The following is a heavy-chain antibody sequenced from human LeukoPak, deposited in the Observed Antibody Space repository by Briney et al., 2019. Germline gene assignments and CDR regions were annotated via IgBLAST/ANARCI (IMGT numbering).Heavy chain of an antibody. CDR3: AKGDPRWSGEIYYYHGMDV. Sequence: GGSLRLSCAASGFTFSSYSMSWVRQAPGKGLEWVSAISGSGGSTYYADSVKGRFTISGDNSKNTLYLQMNSLRAEDTAVYYCAKGDPRWSGEIYYYHGMDVWGQGTKVTVSS. J-gene: IGHJ6*02. V-gene: IGHV3-23*01. D-gene: IGHD7-27*01. CDR1: GFTFSSYS. CDR2: ISGSGGST.